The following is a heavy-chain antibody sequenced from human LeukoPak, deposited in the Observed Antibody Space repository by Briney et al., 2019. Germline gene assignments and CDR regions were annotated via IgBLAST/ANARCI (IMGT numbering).Heavy chain of an antibody. CDR2: ISAYNGNT. Sequence: GASVKVSCKASGYTFTSYGISWVRQAPGQGLEWMGWISAYNGNTNYAQKLQGRVTMTTDTSTSTAYMELRSLRSDDTAVYYCARTVQLLLRAVGWFDPWGQGTLVTVSS. CDR1: GYTFTSYG. D-gene: IGHD2-15*01. J-gene: IGHJ5*02. V-gene: IGHV1-18*01. CDR3: ARTVQLLLRAVGWFDP.